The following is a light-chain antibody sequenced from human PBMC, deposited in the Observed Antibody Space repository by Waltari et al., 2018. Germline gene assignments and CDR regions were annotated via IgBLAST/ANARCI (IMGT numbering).Light chain of an antibody. CDR2: RNN. CDR3: AAWDSSLNVVL. Sequence: QAGLTQPPSVSKGLGQTATPTCTGNSNNVGNPAPVWLRQDQGHPPKLLSYRNNNRPSEISERFSASRSGNTASLTIARLQPEDEADYYCAAWDSSLNVVLFGGGTKLTVL. J-gene: IGLJ2*01. V-gene: IGLV10-54*01. CDR1: SNNVGNPA.